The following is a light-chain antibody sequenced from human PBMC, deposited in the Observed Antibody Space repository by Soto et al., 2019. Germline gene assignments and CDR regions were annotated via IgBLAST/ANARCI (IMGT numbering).Light chain of an antibody. V-gene: IGKV4-1*01. J-gene: IGKJ2*01. CDR2: WAS. Sequence: DIVMTQSPDSLAVSLGERASINCKSSQSVLFSSNNKNYLAWYQQKPGQPPNLLISWASTRDSGVPERFSGSGSGTEFTRTISSLQAEDVAGYYCQQYYSTPYTFGQGTKLEI. CDR3: QQYYSTPYT. CDR1: QSVLFSSNNKNY.